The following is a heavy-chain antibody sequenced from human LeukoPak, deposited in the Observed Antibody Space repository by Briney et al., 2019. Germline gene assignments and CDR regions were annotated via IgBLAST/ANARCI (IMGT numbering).Heavy chain of an antibody. CDR1: GFTFSNYW. V-gene: IGHV3-7*01. CDR3: ARILLAGTYFDY. J-gene: IGHJ4*02. CDR2: IKQDGSEK. D-gene: IGHD3-3*02. Sequence: GGSLRLSCAASGFTFSNYWMSWVRQAPGQGLEWVANIKQDGSEKYYVDSVKGRFTISRDNARNSLYLQMNSLRAEDTAVYYCARILLAGTYFDYWGQGILVTVSS.